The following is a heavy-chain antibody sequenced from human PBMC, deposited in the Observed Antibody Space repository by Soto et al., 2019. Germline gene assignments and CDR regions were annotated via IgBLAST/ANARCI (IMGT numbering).Heavy chain of an antibody. V-gene: IGHV1-8*01. CDR1: GYAFSNND. CDR3: ARMATSGTLNWFDP. CDR2: MNPNSGNG. Sequence: GASVKVSCKASGYAFSNNDISWVRQSTGQGLEWMGWMNPNSGNGGYAQKFQGRVTMTRDTSTSTAYMELSSLASDDTAIYYCARMATSGTLNWFDPWGQGTLVTVS. J-gene: IGHJ5*02.